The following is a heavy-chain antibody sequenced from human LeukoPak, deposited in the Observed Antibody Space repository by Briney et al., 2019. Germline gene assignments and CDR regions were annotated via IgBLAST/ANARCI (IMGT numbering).Heavy chain of an antibody. CDR2: IHVGNGNT. CDR3: ARVDGSGPNAQNDC. V-gene: IGHV1-3*01. D-gene: IGHD3-10*01. CDR1: RYPFTSYA. Sequence: GASVKVSCKASRYPFTSYAMHWVRQAPGQRLEWMGWIHVGNGNTEYSQKFQGRVTITRDTPATTTYMELSSLRSEDTAVYYCARVDGSGPNAQNDCWGQGSLVTVSS. J-gene: IGHJ4*02.